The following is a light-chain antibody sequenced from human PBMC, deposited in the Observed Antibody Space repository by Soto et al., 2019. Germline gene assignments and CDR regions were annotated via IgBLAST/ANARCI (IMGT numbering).Light chain of an antibody. J-gene: IGLJ2*01. Sequence: QSALTQPASVYGSPEQSITISCIATSSDVGTYNLVSWYQQHPGKAPKLMIYEGSKRPSGVSNRFSGSKSGNTASLTISGLHAEDEADYYCCSYAGISTFVVFGGGTKLTVL. CDR1: SSDVGTYNL. CDR2: EGS. CDR3: CSYAGISTFVV. V-gene: IGLV2-23*03.